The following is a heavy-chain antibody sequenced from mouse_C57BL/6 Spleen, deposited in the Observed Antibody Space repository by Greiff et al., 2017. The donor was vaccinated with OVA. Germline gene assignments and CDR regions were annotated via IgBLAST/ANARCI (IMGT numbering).Heavy chain of an antibody. D-gene: IGHD1-1*01. CDR1: GYTFTSYW. V-gene: IGHV1-59*01. Sequence: QVQLQQPGAELVRPGTSVKLSCKASGYTFTSYWMHWVKQRPGQGLEWIGVIDPSDSYTNYNQKFKGKATLTVDTSSSTAYMQLSSLTSEDSAVYYCARDRNYYGSIYYFDYWGQGTTLTVSS. CDR2: IDPSDSYT. J-gene: IGHJ2*01. CDR3: ARDRNYYGSIYYFDY.